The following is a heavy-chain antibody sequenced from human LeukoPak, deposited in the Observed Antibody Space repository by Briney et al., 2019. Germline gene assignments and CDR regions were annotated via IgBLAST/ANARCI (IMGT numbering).Heavy chain of an antibody. D-gene: IGHD4/OR15-4a*01. Sequence: GGSLRLSCAASGFTFSSYSMNWVRQAPGKGLEWVSSISSSSIYIYYADSLKGRFTISRDNSKNTLYLQMNSLRAEDTAVYYCARRAGAYSHPYDYWGQGTLVTVSS. CDR2: ISSSSIYI. CDR1: GFTFSSYS. CDR3: ARRAGAYSHPYDY. V-gene: IGHV3-21*04. J-gene: IGHJ4*02.